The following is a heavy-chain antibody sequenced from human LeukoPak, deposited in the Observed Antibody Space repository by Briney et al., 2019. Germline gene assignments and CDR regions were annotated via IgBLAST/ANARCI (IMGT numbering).Heavy chain of an antibody. CDR1: GFTFSDYT. J-gene: IGHJ4*02. CDR3: AKGLERESRLEC. V-gene: IGHV3-23*01. CDR2: ISASGGST. D-gene: IGHD1-1*01. Sequence: GILRLSCAASGFTFSDYTMYWVRQGPGKGLEWVSGISASGGSTYYTDSLKGRLTISRDNSKNTLFLQMNSLRAEDTAIYYCAKGLERESRLECWGQGTLVTVSS.